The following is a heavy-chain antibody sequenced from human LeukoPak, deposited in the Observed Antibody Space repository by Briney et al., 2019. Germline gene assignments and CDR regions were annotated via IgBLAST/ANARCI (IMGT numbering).Heavy chain of an antibody. CDR1: GGSISSYY. D-gene: IGHD3-22*01. V-gene: IGHV4-4*07. CDR2: IYTSGST. CDR3: ARDDDSGPKWGDYYYGMDV. J-gene: IGHJ6*02. Sequence: ETLSLTCTVSGGSISSYYWSWIRQPAGKGLEWIGRIYTSGSTNYNPSLKSRVTMSVDTSKNQFSLKLSSVTAADTAVYYCARDDDSGPKWGDYYYGMDVWGQGTTVTVSS.